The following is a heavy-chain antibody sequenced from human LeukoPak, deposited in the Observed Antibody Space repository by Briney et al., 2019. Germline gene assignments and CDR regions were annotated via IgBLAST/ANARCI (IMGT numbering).Heavy chain of an antibody. CDR1: GITLSNYG. D-gene: IGHD3-3*01. CDR3: AKDPNPFYDFWSGYK. V-gene: IGHV3-23*01. J-gene: IGHJ4*02. Sequence: GGSLRLSCAVSGITLSNYGMSWVRQAPGKGLEWVAGISDSGGSTKYADSVKGRFTISRDNRKNTLYLQMNSLRAEDTAVYYCAKDPNPFYDFWSGYKWGQGTLVTVSS. CDR2: ISDSGGST.